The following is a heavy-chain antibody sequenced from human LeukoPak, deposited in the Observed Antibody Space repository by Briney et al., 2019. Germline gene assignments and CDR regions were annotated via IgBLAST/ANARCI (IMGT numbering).Heavy chain of an antibody. D-gene: IGHD6-13*01. CDR2: ISYDGSDD. J-gene: IGHJ6*03. Sequence: GGSLRLSCSASGFTFSSYGMHWVRQAPGKGLEWVALISYDGSDDYHADSVKGRFTISRDNAKNSLYLQMNSLRAEDTAVYYCARDRAFGIAREYYYYYYMDVWGKGTTVTVSS. CDR3: ARDRAFGIAREYYYYYYMDV. CDR1: GFTFSSYG. V-gene: IGHV3-30*03.